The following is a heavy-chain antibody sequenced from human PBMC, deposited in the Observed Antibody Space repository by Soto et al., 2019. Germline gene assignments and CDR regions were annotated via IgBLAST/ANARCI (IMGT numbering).Heavy chain of an antibody. Sequence: ASVKVSCKASGYTFTSYGISWVRQAPGQGLEWMGWISAYNGNTNYAQKLQGRVTMTTDTSTSTAYMELRSLRSDDTAVYYCARGGPYDFWSGYYTHNWFDPWGQGTLVTVS. CDR2: ISAYNGNT. CDR3: ARGGPYDFWSGYYTHNWFDP. D-gene: IGHD3-3*01. CDR1: GYTFTSYG. J-gene: IGHJ5*02. V-gene: IGHV1-18*01.